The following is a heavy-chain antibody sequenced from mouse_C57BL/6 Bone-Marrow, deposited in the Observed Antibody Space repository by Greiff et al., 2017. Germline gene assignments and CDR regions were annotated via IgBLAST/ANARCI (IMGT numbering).Heavy chain of an antibody. CDR2: IYPSDSET. V-gene: IGHV1-61*01. CDR1: GYTFTSYW. Sequence: QVQLQQPGAELVRPGSSVKLSCKASGYTFTSYWMDWVKQRPGQGLEWIGNIYPSDSETHYNQKFKDMATLTVDKSSSTAYMQLSSLTSEDSAVYYCARGGYDYAWFAYWGQGTLVTVSA. D-gene: IGHD2-4*01. J-gene: IGHJ3*01. CDR3: ARGGYDYAWFAY.